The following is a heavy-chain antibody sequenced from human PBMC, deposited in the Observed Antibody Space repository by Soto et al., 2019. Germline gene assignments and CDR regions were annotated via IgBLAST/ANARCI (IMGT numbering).Heavy chain of an antibody. CDR1: GYTFTSYD. CDR3: ASTSLGYCSSTSCYHFDY. J-gene: IGHJ4*02. V-gene: IGHV1-8*01. Sequence: EASVKVSCKASGYTFTSYDINWVRQATGQGLEWMGWMNPNSGNTGYAQKFQGRVTMTRNTSISTAYMELSSLRSEDTAVYYCASTSLGYCSSTSCYHFDYWGQGTLVTVSS. CDR2: MNPNSGNT. D-gene: IGHD2-2*01.